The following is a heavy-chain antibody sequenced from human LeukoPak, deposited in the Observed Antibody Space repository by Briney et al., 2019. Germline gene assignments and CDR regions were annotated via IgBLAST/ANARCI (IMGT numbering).Heavy chain of an antibody. D-gene: IGHD1-26*01. CDR2: VNPNSKNT. CDR1: GYTFTSYD. Sequence: ASVKVSCKASGYTFTSYDINWVRQATGQGLEWMGWVNPNSKNTAHAQKFKGRVTMTRNTSINTSYMELSSLRSEDTAVYYCARDSRTDSGSYYYYYGMDVWGQGTTVTVSS. CDR3: ARDSRTDSGSYYYYYGMDV. V-gene: IGHV1-8*01. J-gene: IGHJ6*02.